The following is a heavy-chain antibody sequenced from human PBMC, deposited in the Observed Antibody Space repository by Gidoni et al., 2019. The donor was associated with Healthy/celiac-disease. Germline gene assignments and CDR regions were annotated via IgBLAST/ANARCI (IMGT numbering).Heavy chain of an antibody. V-gene: IGHV3-33*01. CDR1: GFTFSSYG. J-gene: IGHJ3*02. Sequence: QVQLVESGGGVVQPGRSLRLSCAASGFTFSSYGMPWVRQAPGKGLEWGGVIWDDGSNKYYADSGKGRFTISRDNSKKKLYLQMNSLRAEDTAVYYCARVTPSGYDLYAFDIWGQGTMVTVSS. D-gene: IGHD5-12*01. CDR3: ARVTPSGYDLYAFDI. CDR2: IWDDGSNK.